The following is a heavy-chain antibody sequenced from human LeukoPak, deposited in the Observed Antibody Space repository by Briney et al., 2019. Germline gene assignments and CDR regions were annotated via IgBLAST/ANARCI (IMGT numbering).Heavy chain of an antibody. Sequence: GGSLRLSCAASGFTLSDYYMSWIRQAPGRGLEWVSYISSSSSYTNYADSVKGRFTISRDNAKNSLYLQMNSLRAEDTAVYYCARDAGYGGNSDYWGQGTLVTVSS. CDR1: GFTLSDYY. D-gene: IGHD4-23*01. CDR3: ARDAGYGGNSDY. J-gene: IGHJ4*02. CDR2: ISSSSSYT. V-gene: IGHV3-11*06.